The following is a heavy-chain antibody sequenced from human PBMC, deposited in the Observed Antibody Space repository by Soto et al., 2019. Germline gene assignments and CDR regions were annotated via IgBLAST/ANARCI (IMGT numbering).Heavy chain of an antibody. CDR2: ISYSGTT. CDR3: ARDHGPRGAFDF. Sequence: QVQLQESGPGLVKPSQTLSLTCTVSGGSISSRGYYWDWIRQHPGEGLEWIGYISYSGTTNYNPTLKSRXXMXVXXSNNQLSLKLSSVTAADTAVYYCARDHGPRGAFDFWGQGTMVTVSS. D-gene: IGHD3-10*01. CDR1: GGSISSRGYY. V-gene: IGHV4-31*03. J-gene: IGHJ3*01.